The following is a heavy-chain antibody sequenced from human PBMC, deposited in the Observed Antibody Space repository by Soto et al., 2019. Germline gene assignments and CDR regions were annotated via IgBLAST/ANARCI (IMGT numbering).Heavy chain of an antibody. V-gene: IGHV4-39*01. CDR1: GGSISSSSYY. CDR2: IYYSGST. J-gene: IGHJ6*03. CDR3: ATSLNWNYEFYYYYYMDV. D-gene: IGHD1-7*01. Sequence: SETLSLTCTVSGGSISSSSYYWGWIRQPPGKGLEWIGSIYYSGSTYHNPFLKSRVTISVDTSKNQFSLKLSSVTAADTAVYYCATSLNWNYEFYYYYYMDVWGKGTTVTVSS.